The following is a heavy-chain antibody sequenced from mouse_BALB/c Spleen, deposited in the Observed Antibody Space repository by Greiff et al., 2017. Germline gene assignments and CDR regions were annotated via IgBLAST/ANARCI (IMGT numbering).Heavy chain of an antibody. Sequence: EVQLVESGGGLVKPGGSLKLSCAASGFTFSSYAMSWVRQTPEKRLEWVASISSGGSTYYPASVKGRFTISRDNSRNILYLQMSSLRSEDTAMYYCAREEKLGTGGAMDYWGQGTSVTVSS. CDR1: GFTFSSYA. CDR2: ISSGGST. CDR3: AREEKLGTGGAMDY. D-gene: IGHD2-14*01. V-gene: IGHV5-6-5*01. J-gene: IGHJ4*01.